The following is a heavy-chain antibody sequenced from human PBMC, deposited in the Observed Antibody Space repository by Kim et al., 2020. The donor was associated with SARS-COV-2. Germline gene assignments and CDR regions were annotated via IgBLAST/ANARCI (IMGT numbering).Heavy chain of an antibody. CDR1: GFTFSSYS. D-gene: IGHD3-9*01. CDR3: ARVLRYFDWFPDHYGMDV. Sequence: GGSLRLSCAASGFTFSSYSMNWVRQAPGKGLDWVSSIISSSSYIYYADSVKGRFTISRDNAKNSLYLQMNSLRAEDTAVYYCARVLRYFDWFPDHYGMDVWGQGTTVTV. CDR2: IISSSSYI. J-gene: IGHJ6*02. V-gene: IGHV3-21*01.